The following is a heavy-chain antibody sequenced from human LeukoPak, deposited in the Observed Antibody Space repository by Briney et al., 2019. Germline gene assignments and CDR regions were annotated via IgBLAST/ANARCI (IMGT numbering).Heavy chain of an antibody. V-gene: IGHV3-21*01. CDR3: ARESSTQAYDSSAGYYFDY. Sequence: GGSLRLSCAVSGFTFSSYNMNWVRQAPGKGLEWVSSITSSSRYIYYADSVKGRFTISRDNSKNTLYLQMNSLRAEDTAVYYCARESSTQAYDSSAGYYFDYWGQGTLVTVSS. CDR1: GFTFSSYN. D-gene: IGHD3-22*01. CDR2: ITSSSRYI. J-gene: IGHJ4*02.